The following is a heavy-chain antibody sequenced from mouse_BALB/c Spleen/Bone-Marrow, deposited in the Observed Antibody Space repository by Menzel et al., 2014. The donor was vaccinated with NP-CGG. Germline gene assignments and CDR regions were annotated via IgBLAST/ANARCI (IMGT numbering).Heavy chain of an antibody. D-gene: IGHD2-14*01. Sequence: VQLQQSGAELARPGASVKMSCKASGYTFTSYTMHWVKQRPGQGLEWIGYINPSSGYANYNQKFKDKATLTADKPSSTAYMQLSSLTSGDSAVYYCARSAYYRSLFAYWGQGTLVTVSA. V-gene: IGHV1-4*01. J-gene: IGHJ3*01. CDR2: INPSSGYA. CDR1: GYTFTSYT. CDR3: ARSAYYRSLFAY.